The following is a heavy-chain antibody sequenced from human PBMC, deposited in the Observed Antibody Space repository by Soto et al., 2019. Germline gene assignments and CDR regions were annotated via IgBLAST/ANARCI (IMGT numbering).Heavy chain of an antibody. D-gene: IGHD3-10*01. Sequence: EVQLLESGGGLVQPGGSLRLSCAASGFTFSSYAMSWVRQAPGKGLEWVSAISGSCGSTYYADSVKGRFTISRDNSKNTLYLQMNSLRAEDTAVYYCAPHLWFGELYYWGQGTLVTVSS. CDR2: ISGSCGST. V-gene: IGHV3-23*01. J-gene: IGHJ4*02. CDR3: APHLWFGELYY. CDR1: GFTFSSYA.